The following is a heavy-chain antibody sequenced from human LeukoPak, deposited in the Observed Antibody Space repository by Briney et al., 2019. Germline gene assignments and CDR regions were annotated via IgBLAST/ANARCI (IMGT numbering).Heavy chain of an antibody. V-gene: IGHV3-74*01. CDR3: ARVLSGSWDWFDP. J-gene: IGHJ5*02. CDR2: ISSDGTNT. CDR1: GFTFSSHW. D-gene: IGHD3-22*01. Sequence: GGSLRLSCAASGFTFSSHWMHWVRQAPGKGLVRVSRISSDGTNTNYADSVKGRFTISRDNAMNTVYLQMNSLRAEDTAVYYCARVLSGSWDWFDPWGQGTLVTVSS.